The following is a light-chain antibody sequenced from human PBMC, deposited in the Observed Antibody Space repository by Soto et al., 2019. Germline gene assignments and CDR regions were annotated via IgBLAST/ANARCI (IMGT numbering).Light chain of an antibody. Sequence: DIQMTQSPSSLSASVGDRVTITCRASQSISSYLNWYQHKPGKAPRLLIYAASSLQSGVPSRFSGSGSGTDFTLTISSLQPEDSAAYYCQQSSSTPVDFGQGTKLEIK. CDR3: QQSSSTPVD. J-gene: IGKJ2*01. CDR1: QSISSY. CDR2: AAS. V-gene: IGKV1-39*01.